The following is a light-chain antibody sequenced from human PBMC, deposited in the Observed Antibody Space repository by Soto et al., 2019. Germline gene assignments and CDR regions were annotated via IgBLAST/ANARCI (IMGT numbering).Light chain of an antibody. CDR1: QSVSNNY. CDR3: QQYGNSRGT. J-gene: IGKJ1*01. Sequence: EIVLTQSPGTLSLSPGERSTLSCRASQSVSNNYLAWYQQKPGQAQRLLIYSASSRATGIPDRFSGSGSGTDFTLTISGLEPEDFAVYYCQQYGNSRGTFGQGTKVDI. V-gene: IGKV3-20*01. CDR2: SAS.